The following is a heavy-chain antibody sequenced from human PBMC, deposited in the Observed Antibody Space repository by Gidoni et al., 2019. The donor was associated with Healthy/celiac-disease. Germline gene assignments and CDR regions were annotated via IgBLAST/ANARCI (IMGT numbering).Heavy chain of an antibody. CDR3: ARDPVYDIMYYFDY. V-gene: IGHV3-48*01. J-gene: IGHJ4*02. D-gene: IGHD3-9*01. Sequence: EVQLVESGGGLVQPGGSLRLSCAAPGFPFSSYSMNWVRQAPGKGLEWVSYISSSSSTIYYADSVKGRFTISRDNAKNSLYLQMNSLRAEDTAVYYCARDPVYDIMYYFDYWGQGTLVTVSS. CDR1: GFPFSSYS. CDR2: ISSSSSTI.